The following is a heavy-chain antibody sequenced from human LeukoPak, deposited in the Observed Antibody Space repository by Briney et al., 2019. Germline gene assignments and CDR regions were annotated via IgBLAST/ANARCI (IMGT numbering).Heavy chain of an antibody. J-gene: IGHJ5*02. D-gene: IGHD3-22*01. CDR3: ARDPLGDSSGSYFDP. CDR2: VHSSDNT. V-gene: IGHV4-4*07. Sequence: PSETLSLTCSVSGGSISNYYWSWIRQPAGKGLEWIGRVHSSDNTNYNPSLKSRVTMSVNTPTNQFSLKLSSMTAADTAVYYCARDPLGDSSGSYFDPWGQGTLVTVSS. CDR1: GGSISNYY.